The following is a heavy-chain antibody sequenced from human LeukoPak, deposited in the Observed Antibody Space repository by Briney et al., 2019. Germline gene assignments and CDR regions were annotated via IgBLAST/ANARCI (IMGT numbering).Heavy chain of an antibody. Sequence: GGSLRLSCAASEFSVGSNYMTWVRQAPGKGLEWVSLIYSGGSTYYADSVKGRFTISRDNAKRSLFLQMDSLRAEDTAVYYCARDASAYYWGQGTLVTVSS. CDR3: ARDASAYY. J-gene: IGHJ4*02. CDR2: IYSGGST. CDR1: EFSVGSNY. V-gene: IGHV3-66*01. D-gene: IGHD3-3*01.